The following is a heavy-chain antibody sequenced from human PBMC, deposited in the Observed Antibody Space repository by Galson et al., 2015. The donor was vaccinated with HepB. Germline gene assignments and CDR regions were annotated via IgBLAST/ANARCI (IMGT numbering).Heavy chain of an antibody. V-gene: IGHV3-74*01. CDR3: AREDGSGWYHY. CDR2: INGDGTSI. CDR1: GFSISSSW. J-gene: IGHJ4*02. D-gene: IGHD6-19*01. Sequence: SLRLSCAASGFSISSSWMHWVRQAPGKGLTWVSRINGDGTSISYADSVKGRFTISRDNAKNTLYLQMNSLRAEDTAVYYCAREDGSGWYHYWGQGTLVTVSS.